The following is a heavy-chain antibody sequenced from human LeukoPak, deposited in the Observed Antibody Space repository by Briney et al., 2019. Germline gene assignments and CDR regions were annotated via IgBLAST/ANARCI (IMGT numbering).Heavy chain of an antibody. CDR2: ISGSGGST. J-gene: IGHJ4*02. CDR3: AKDRLSRLGDYDFWSGYYYAFDH. Sequence: SGGSLRLSCAASGFTFSSYAMSWVRQAPGKGLGWVSAISGSGGSTYYADSVKGRFTISRDNSKNTLYLQMNSLRAEDTAVYYCAKDRLSRLGDYDFWSGYYYAFDHWGQGTLVTVSS. CDR1: GFTFSSYA. D-gene: IGHD3-3*01. V-gene: IGHV3-23*01.